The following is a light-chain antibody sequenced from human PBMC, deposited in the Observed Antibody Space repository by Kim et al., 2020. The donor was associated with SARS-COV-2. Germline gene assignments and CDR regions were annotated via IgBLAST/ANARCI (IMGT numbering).Light chain of an antibody. CDR1: KLGDKY. Sequence: SYELIQPPSVSVSPGQTASITCSGDKLGDKYACWYQQKPGQSPVLVIYQDSKRPSGIPERFSGSNSGNTATLTISGTQAMDEADYYCQAWDSSVVFGGGT. CDR2: QDS. J-gene: IGLJ2*01. V-gene: IGLV3-1*01. CDR3: QAWDSSVV.